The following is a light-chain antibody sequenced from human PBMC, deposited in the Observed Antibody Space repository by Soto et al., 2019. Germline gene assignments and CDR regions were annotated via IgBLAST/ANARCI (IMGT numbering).Light chain of an antibody. CDR3: QQYNSWPPIT. Sequence: EIVLTQSPGTLSLSPGERPTLSCRASQSVSINLAWYQQKPGQAPRLLIYGASTRATGIPDRFSGSGSGTELTLTISSLQSEDFAVYYCQQYNSWPPITFGQGTRLEIK. CDR1: QSVSIN. J-gene: IGKJ5*01. V-gene: IGKV3-15*01. CDR2: GAS.